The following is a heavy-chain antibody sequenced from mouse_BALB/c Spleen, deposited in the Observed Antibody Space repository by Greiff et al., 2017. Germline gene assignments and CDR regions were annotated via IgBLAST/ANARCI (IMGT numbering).Heavy chain of an antibody. Sequence: EVKLVESGGGLVKPGGSLKLSCAASGFTFSGYAMSWVRQSPEKRLEWVAEISSGGSYTYYPDTVTGRFTISRDNAKNTLNLEMSSLRSEDTAMYYCARDQGAMDYWGQGTSVTVSS. V-gene: IGHV5-9-4*01. J-gene: IGHJ4*01. CDR3: ARDQGAMDY. CDR2: ISSGGSYT. CDR1: GFTFSGYA.